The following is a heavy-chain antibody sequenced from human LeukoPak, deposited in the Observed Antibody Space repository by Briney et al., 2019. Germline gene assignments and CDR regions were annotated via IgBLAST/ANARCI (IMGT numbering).Heavy chain of an antibody. D-gene: IGHD1-26*01. Sequence: GGSLRLSCAASGFTFDDYAMHWVRQAPGKGLEWVSGISWNSGSIGYADSVKGRFTISRDNAKNSLYLQMNSLRAEDTALYYCAKDRKVGATTYAFDIWGQGTMVTVSS. CDR1: GFTFDDYA. CDR3: AKDRKVGATTYAFDI. V-gene: IGHV3-9*01. J-gene: IGHJ3*02. CDR2: ISWNSGSI.